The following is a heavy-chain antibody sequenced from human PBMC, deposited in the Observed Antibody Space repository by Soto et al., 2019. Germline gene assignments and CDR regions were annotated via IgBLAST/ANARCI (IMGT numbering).Heavy chain of an antibody. Sequence: EVQVLESGGGLVQPGGSLRLSCEGSGFTVSSHAMTWIRQAPGKGPEWVSTITADGGTYYADSVKGRFAMSRDTSEITLYLQMNGLGAEDTAAYYCAPHVSCSGGSCQYDAFAIRGQGTMVTVSS. CDR2: ITADGGT. D-gene: IGHD2-15*01. J-gene: IGHJ3*02. CDR1: GFTVSSHA. V-gene: IGHV3-23*01. CDR3: APHVSCSGGSCQYDAFAI.